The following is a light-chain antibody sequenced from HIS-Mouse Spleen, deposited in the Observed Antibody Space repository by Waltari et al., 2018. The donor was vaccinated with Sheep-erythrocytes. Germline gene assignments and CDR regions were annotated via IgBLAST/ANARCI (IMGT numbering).Light chain of an antibody. Sequence: QSALTQPRSVSGSPGQSVPLSCPGTSSDVGGYTDVSCYQQHHGKAPKLMIYDVSKRPSGVPDRFSGSKSGNTASLTISGLQAEDEADYYCQAWDSSTAWNVVFGGGTKLTVL. CDR3: QAWDSSTAWNVV. CDR2: DVS. J-gene: IGLJ2*01. V-gene: IGLV2-11*01. CDR1: SSDVGGYTD.